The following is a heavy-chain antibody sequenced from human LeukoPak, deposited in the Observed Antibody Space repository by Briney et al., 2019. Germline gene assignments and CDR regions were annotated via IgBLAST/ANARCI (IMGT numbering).Heavy chain of an antibody. CDR2: INTNTGNP. CDR1: GYTFTSYA. CDR3: ARDPPIYGDYVGVIDY. Sequence: ASVKVSCKASGYTFTSYAMNWVRQAPGQGLEWMGWINTNTGNPTYAQGFTGRFVFSLDTSVSTAYLQISSLKAEDTAVYYCARDPPIYGDYVGVIDYWGQGTLVTVSS. D-gene: IGHD4-17*01. J-gene: IGHJ4*02. V-gene: IGHV7-4-1*02.